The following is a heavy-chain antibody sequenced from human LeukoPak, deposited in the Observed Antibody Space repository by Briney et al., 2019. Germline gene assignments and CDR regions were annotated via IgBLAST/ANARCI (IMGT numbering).Heavy chain of an antibody. CDR1: GFTFSSYA. CDR3: AKSLFAGEDTIFGVVIQDDYYYGMDV. CDR2: ISGSGGST. Sequence: GGSLTLSCAASGFTFSSYAMSWARQAPGKGLEWVSAISGSGGSTYYADPVRGRVTISRDNSKNTLYLQMNSLRAEDKAVYYCAKSLFAGEDTIFGVVIQDDYYYGMDVWGQGTTVTVSS. D-gene: IGHD3-3*01. J-gene: IGHJ6*02. V-gene: IGHV3-23*01.